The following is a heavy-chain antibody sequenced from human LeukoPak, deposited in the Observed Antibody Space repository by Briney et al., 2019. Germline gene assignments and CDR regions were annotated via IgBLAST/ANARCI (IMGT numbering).Heavy chain of an antibody. J-gene: IGHJ3*02. V-gene: IGHV1-8*03. CDR3: ARGVTMYSSSWDAFDI. CDR2: MNPYTAKT. CDR1: GYSFTTHD. D-gene: IGHD6-13*01. Sequence: ASVKVSRKASGYSFTTHDVNWVRQAPGQGLEWMGWMNPYTAKTGYAQNFQGRVTITRNTSTSTAYMELSSLRSEDTAVYYCARGVTMYSSSWDAFDIWGQGTMITVSS.